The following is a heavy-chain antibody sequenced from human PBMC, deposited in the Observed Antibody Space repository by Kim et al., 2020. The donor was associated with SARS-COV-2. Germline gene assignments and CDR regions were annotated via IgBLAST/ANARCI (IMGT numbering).Heavy chain of an antibody. D-gene: IGHD2-2*01. Sequence: GGSLRLSCVVSGITFSDAWFNWVRQSPGKGLEWVGRIKSQSDGGTADLAAPGKGRFAISRDDSRNTLYLLMHSLKTDDSAVYYCTTVSMRWGQGTLVTVSS. CDR2: IKSQSDGGTA. CDR3: TTVSMR. V-gene: IGHV3-15*01. CDR1: GITFSDAW. J-gene: IGHJ4*02.